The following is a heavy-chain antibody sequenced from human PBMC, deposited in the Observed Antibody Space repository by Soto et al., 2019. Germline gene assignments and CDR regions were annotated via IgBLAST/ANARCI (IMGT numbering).Heavy chain of an antibody. CDR3: ARVYYNFWSDYFRAFDI. D-gene: IGHD3-3*01. J-gene: IGHJ3*02. V-gene: IGHV1-8*01. CDR1: GYTFTSYD. CDR2: MNPNSGNT. Sequence: ASVKVSCKASGYTFTSYDINWVRQTTGQGLEWMGWMNPNSGNTGYAQKFQGRVTMSRNTSISTACMELSSLRSEDTAVYYCARVYYNFWSDYFRAFDIWGQGTMVTVSS.